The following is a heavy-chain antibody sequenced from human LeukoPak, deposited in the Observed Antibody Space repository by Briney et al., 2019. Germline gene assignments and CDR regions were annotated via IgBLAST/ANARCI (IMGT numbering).Heavy chain of an antibody. CDR2: IYYSGST. V-gene: IGHV4-59*12. J-gene: IGHJ5*02. CDR1: GGSISPYF. Sequence: PSETLSLTCTVSGGSISPYFWTWIRQPPGKGLEWIGNIYYSGSTNYNSSLESRVTISVDTSKNQISLDLSSLTAADTAVYYCARDRSLWFGELSKGPTFDPWGQGTRVTVSS. D-gene: IGHD3-10*01. CDR3: ARDRSLWFGELSKGPTFDP.